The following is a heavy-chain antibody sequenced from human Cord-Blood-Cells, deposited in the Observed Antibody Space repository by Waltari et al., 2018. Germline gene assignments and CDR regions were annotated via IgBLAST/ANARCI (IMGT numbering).Heavy chain of an antibody. CDR2: INHSGST. V-gene: IGHV4-34*01. Sequence: LSLTCAVYGGSFSGYYWSWIRQPPGKGLEWIGEINHSGSTNYNPSLKSRVTISVDTSKNQFSLKLSSVTAADTAVYYCARRRYFDWLLFDYWGQGTLVTVSS. D-gene: IGHD3-9*01. J-gene: IGHJ4*02. CDR3: ARRRYFDWLLFDY. CDR1: GGSFSGYY.